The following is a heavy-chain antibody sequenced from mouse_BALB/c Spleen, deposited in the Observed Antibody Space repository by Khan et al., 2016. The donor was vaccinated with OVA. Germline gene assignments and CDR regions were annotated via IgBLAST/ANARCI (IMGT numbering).Heavy chain of an antibody. CDR2: INTYTGEP. D-gene: IGHD2-10*01. Sequence: QIQLVQSGPELKKPGETVKISCKASGYTFTNYGMNWVKQSPGKDLKWMGWINTYTGEPTYADDFKGRFAFSLETSANPAYLQINNLKNEDTATYFCARPPYFSYTLDHWGQGTSVTVSS. CDR1: GYTFTNYG. V-gene: IGHV9-3-1*01. CDR3: ARPPYFSYTLDH. J-gene: IGHJ4*01.